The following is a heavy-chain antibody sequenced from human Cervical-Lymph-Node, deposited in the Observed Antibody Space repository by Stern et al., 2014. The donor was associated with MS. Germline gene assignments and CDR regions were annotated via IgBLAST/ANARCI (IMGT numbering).Heavy chain of an antibody. CDR2: INYSGST. Sequence: VHLVESGPGLVKPSETLSLTCTVSGGSISSSTYYWGRIRQPPGQGLVWVGSINYSGSTYYGPSLKGSATISEDMSKTQFSLKLSSVTAADTAVYYCAGREGYSGIYGMDVWGQGTTVTVSS. J-gene: IGHJ6*02. CDR1: GGSISSSTYY. D-gene: IGHD3-22*01. V-gene: IGHV4-39*01. CDR3: AGREGYSGIYGMDV.